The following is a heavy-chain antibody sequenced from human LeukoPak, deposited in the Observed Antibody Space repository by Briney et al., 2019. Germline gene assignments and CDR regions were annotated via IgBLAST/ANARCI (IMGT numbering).Heavy chain of an antibody. CDR2: IRSKAYGGTT. CDR1: GFTFGDYA. Sequence: GRSLRLSCTASGFTFGDYAMSWVRQAPGKGLEWVGFIRSKAYGGTTEYAASVKGRFTISRDDSKSIAYLQMNSLKTEDTAVYYCTRPKSVAYYYGMDVWGQGTTVTVSS. CDR3: TRPKSVAYYYGMDV. D-gene: IGHD2-21*01. V-gene: IGHV3-49*04. J-gene: IGHJ6*02.